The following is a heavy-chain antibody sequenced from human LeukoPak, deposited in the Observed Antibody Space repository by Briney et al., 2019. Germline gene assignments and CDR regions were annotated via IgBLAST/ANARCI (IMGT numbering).Heavy chain of an antibody. CDR3: ARDRWLGDDVWGSTDY. CDR2: ISAYNGNT. J-gene: IGHJ4*02. V-gene: IGHV1-18*01. Sequence: GASVKVSCKAFGYTFTSYDISWVRQAPGQGLEWMGWISAYNGNTNYAQKFQDRVTMTTDTSTSTAYMELRSLRSDDTAVYYCARDRWLGDDVWGSTDYWGQGTLVTVSS. CDR1: GYTFTSYD. D-gene: IGHD3-16*01.